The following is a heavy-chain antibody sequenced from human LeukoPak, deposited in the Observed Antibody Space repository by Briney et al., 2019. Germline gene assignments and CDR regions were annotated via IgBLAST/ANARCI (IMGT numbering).Heavy chain of an antibody. CDR3: ATADRLDGGPYLIGP. Sequence: ASVKVSCKTSGYSFSDYYLHWVRQAPGQGLEWMGWINPNNGGTSSAQKFQGRFTMTRDPSITAVDMVLSWLTSDDTAIYYCATADRLDGGPYLIGPWGQGTLVTVSS. V-gene: IGHV1-2*02. CDR2: INPNNGGT. J-gene: IGHJ5*02. CDR1: GYSFSDYY. D-gene: IGHD3-16*01.